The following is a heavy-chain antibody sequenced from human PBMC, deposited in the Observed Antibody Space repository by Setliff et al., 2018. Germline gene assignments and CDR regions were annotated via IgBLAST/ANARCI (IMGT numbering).Heavy chain of an antibody. D-gene: IGHD2-8*02. V-gene: IGHV3-73*01. J-gene: IGHJ4*02. CDR2: IRNKFNSLAT. Sequence: PGGSLRLSCAASGFTFSSYAMSWVRQAPGEGLEWVGRIRNKFNSLATQYGESFKGRFTISRDDSKNTAYLQMRSLKGEDTALYYCATNVLVAGSSLDSWGQGSLVTVSS. CDR3: ATNVLVAGSSLDS. CDR1: GFTFSSYA.